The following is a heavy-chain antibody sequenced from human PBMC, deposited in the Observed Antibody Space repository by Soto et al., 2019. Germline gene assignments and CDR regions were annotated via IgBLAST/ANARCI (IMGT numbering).Heavy chain of an antibody. V-gene: IGHV5-51*01. CDR3: ARVLRSGYLAYFYYDMDV. CDR2: IQPVDSDT. Sequence: GESLKISCKGSGYDFTSYWIGWVRQMPGKGLEWMGIIQPVDSDTRHSPSFQGQVTISVDKSIGTAYLQWSSLKASDTAMYYCARVLRSGYLAYFYYDMDVWGQGTTVTVSS. J-gene: IGHJ6*02. CDR1: GYDFTSYW. D-gene: IGHD5-12*01.